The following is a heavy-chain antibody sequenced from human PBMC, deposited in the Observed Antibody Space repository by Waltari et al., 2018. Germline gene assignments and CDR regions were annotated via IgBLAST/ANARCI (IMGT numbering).Heavy chain of an antibody. J-gene: IGHJ4*02. D-gene: IGHD6-19*01. CDR2: VYWDGDK. CDR3: VYSRRGAGSGSRWYYFNY. CDR1: GFSLRTDGVG. V-gene: IGHV2-5*02. Sequence: QITLTESGPRQVRPTQTLTLTCTLSGFSLRTDGVGVGWVRQLPTKVLEWLAIVYWDGDKHYSPAQKSRITITEDTTKNREVHTMINRDPVDTAEYLWVYSRRGAGSGSRWYYFNYWGQGTLVTVSS.